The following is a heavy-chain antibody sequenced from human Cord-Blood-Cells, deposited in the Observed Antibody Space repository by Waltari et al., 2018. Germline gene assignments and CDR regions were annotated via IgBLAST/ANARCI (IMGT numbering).Heavy chain of an antibody. J-gene: IGHJ4*02. CDR3: ASTAPYYYDSSGYYYFDY. CDR2: IYYSGST. D-gene: IGHD3-22*01. CDR1: GGSLSSSSYY. V-gene: IGHV4-39*01. Sequence: QLQLQESGPGLVKPSETLSLTCTVSGGSLSSSSYYWGWIRQPPGKGLEWIGSIYYSGSTYYNPSLKSRVTISVDTSKNQFSLKLSSVTAADTAVYYCASTAPYYYDSSGYYYFDYWGQGTLVTVSS.